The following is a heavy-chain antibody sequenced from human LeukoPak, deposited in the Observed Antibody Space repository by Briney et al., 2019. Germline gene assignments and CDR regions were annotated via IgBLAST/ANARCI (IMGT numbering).Heavy chain of an antibody. CDR3: AREDWQLDSYYYMDV. CDR2: IYYSGST. CDR1: GGSISSYY. V-gene: IGHV4-59*12. Sequence: SETLSLTCTVSGGSISSYYWSWIRQPPGKGLEWIGYIYYSGSTNYNPSLKSRVTISVDTSKNQFSLKLSSVTAADTAVYYCAREDWQLDSYYYMDVWGKGTTVTVSS. D-gene: IGHD6-6*01. J-gene: IGHJ6*03.